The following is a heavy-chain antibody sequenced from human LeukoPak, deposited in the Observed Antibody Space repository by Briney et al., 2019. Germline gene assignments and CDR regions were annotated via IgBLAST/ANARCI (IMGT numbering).Heavy chain of an antibody. D-gene: IGHD5/OR15-5a*01. CDR2: IYYSGST. CDR3: AGGHSVCGGYVLGN. J-gene: IGHJ4*02. Sequence: SETLSLTCTVSGGSISSSSYYWGWIRQPPGKGLEWIGSIYYSGSTYYNPSLKSRVTISVDTSKNQFSLKLSSVTAADTVVYYCAGGHSVCGGYVLGNWGQGTVVTVSS. V-gene: IGHV4-39*01. CDR1: GGSISSSSYY.